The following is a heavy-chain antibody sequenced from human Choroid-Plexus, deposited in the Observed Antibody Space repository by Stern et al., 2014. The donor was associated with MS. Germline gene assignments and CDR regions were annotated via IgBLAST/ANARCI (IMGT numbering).Heavy chain of an antibody. Sequence: QVQLVESGGGVVQPGGPLRLSCVASGFTFGSCAMHWVRQAPGKGLEWVGGVSHDGSYKYYADSVKGRFTISRDNSQNTLYMQMSSLRPEDTAVYYCAKERQYLTYFFDHWGQGSLVTVSS. V-gene: IGHV3-30*18. D-gene: IGHD2/OR15-2a*01. CDR2: VSHDGSYK. CDR1: GFTFGSCA. J-gene: IGHJ5*02. CDR3: AKERQYLTYFFDH.